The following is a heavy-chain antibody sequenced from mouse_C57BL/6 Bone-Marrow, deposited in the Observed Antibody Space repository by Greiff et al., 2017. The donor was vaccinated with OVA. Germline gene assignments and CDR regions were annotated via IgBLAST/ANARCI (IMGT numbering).Heavy chain of an antibody. Sequence: EVQLVESGPGLVKPSQSLSLTCSVTGYSITSGYYWNWIRQFPGNKLEWMGYISYDGSNNYNPSLKNRISITRDTSKNQFFLKLNSVTTEDTATYYCAREGNLLLWYFDVWGTGTTVTVSS. CDR3: AREGNLLLWYFDV. CDR1: GYSITSGYY. V-gene: IGHV3-6*01. J-gene: IGHJ1*03. CDR2: ISYDGSN. D-gene: IGHD1-1*01.